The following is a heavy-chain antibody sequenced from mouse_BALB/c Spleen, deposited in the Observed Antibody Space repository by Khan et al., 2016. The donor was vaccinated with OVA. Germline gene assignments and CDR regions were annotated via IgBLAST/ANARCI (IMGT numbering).Heavy chain of an antibody. V-gene: IGHV3-8*02. J-gene: IGHJ3*01. CDR1: GDSITRGY. Sequence: EVQLQESGPSLVKPSQTLSLTCSVTGDSITRGYWNWIRKFPGNKLDYMGYISYSGNTYCNPSLKSRISITRDTSKNQYYLQLNSGTTEDTATYYCACELRGFAYWGQGTLVTVSA. CDR2: ISYSGNT. CDR3: ACELRGFAY. D-gene: IGHD1-1*01.